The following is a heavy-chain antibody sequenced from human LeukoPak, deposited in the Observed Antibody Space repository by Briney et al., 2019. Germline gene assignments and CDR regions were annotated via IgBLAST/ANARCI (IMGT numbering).Heavy chain of an antibody. D-gene: IGHD6-19*01. J-gene: IGHJ4*02. CDR2: INPSGGST. CDR1: GYTFTSYY. Sequence: GASVEVPCKASGYTFTSYYMHWVRQAPGQGLEWMGIINPSGGSTSYAQKFQGRVTMTRDTSTSTVYMELSSLRSEDTAVYYCARSRRTQQWLDYWGQGTLVTVSS. CDR3: ARSRRTQQWLDY. V-gene: IGHV1-46*01.